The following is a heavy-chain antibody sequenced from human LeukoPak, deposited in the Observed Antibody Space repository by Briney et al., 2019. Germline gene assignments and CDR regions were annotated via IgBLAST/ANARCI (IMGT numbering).Heavy chain of an antibody. CDR1: GFTFSSYG. D-gene: IGHD5-12*01. CDR2: ISYDGSNK. CDR3: AKDRREWIVATAIDY. J-gene: IGHJ4*02. Sequence: GGSLRLSCAASGFTFSSYGMHWVRQAPGKGLEWVAVISYDGSNKYYADSVKGRFTISRDNSKNTLYLQMNSLRAEDTAVYYCAKDRREWIVATAIDYWGQGTLVTVSS. V-gene: IGHV3-30*18.